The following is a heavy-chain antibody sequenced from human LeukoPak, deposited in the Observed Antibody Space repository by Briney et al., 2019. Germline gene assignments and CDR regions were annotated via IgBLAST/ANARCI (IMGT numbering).Heavy chain of an antibody. J-gene: IGHJ5*02. CDR1: GYSFTSYW. CDR3: ARQNYDFWSGYDYNRFDP. D-gene: IGHD3-3*01. CDR2: IDPSDSYT. Sequence: GESLKISCKGSGYSFTSYWISWVRQMPGKGLEWMGRIDPSDSYTNYSPSFQGHVTISADKSISTAYLQWSSLKASDTAMYYCARQNYDFWSGYDYNRFDPWGQGTLVTVSS. V-gene: IGHV5-10-1*01.